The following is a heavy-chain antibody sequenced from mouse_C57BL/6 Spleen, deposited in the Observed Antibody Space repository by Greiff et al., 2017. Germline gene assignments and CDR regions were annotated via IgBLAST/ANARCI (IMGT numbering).Heavy chain of an antibody. J-gene: IGHJ4*01. V-gene: IGHV1-59*01. CDR1: GYTFTSYW. CDR2: IDPSDSYT. CDR3: ARGGVARDYYAMDY. Sequence: QVHVKQPGAELVRPGTSVKLSCKASGYTFTSYWMHWVKQRPGQGLVWIGVIDPSDSYTNYNQKFKGKATLTVDTSSSTAYMQLSSLTSEDSAVYYCARGGVARDYYAMDYWGQGTSVTVSS. D-gene: IGHD1-1*01.